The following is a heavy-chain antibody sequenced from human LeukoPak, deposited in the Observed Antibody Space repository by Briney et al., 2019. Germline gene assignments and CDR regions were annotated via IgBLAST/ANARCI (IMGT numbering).Heavy chain of an antibody. V-gene: IGHV5-51*01. J-gene: IGHJ4*02. CDR3: ARQDGSGSYYNGFDY. D-gene: IGHD3-10*01. CDR1: GYSFTSYW. Sequence: GESLKISCKGSGYSFTSYWIGWVRQMPGKGLEWMGIIYPGDSDTRYSPSFQGQVTISADKSISTAYLQWSSLKASDTAMYYCARQDGSGSYYNGFDYWGQGTLVTVSS. CDR2: IYPGDSDT.